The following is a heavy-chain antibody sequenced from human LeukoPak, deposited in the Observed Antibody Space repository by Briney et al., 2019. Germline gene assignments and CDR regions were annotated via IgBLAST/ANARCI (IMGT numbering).Heavy chain of an antibody. D-gene: IGHD1/OR15-1a*01. CDR2: LNPKSGGS. CDR1: GYTFTDYY. J-gene: IGHJ5*02. V-gene: IGHV1-2*02. CDR3: ARDRVGTNPNWFDP. Sequence: ASVKVSCKASGYTFTDYYIHWVRQAPGQGLEWMGWLNPKSGGSNYAQQFQSRVTMTRDTSISTAYMELSRLTSDDTAVYYCARDRVGTNPNWFDPWGQGTLVTFSS.